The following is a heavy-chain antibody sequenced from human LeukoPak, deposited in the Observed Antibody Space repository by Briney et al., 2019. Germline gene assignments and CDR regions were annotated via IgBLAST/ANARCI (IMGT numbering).Heavy chain of an antibody. Sequence: GESLKISCKGSGYSFTSYWIGWARQMPGKGLEWMGIIYPGDSDTRYSPSFQGQVTISAGKSISTAYLQWSSLKASDTAMYYCASSIEYGGNSGPFDYWGQGTLVTVSS. D-gene: IGHD4-23*01. CDR1: GYSFTSYW. CDR3: ASSIEYGGNSGPFDY. J-gene: IGHJ4*02. CDR2: IYPGDSDT. V-gene: IGHV5-51*01.